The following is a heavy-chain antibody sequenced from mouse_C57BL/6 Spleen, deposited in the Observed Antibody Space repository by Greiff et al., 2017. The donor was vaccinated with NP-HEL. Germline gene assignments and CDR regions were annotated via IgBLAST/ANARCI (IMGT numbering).Heavy chain of an antibody. V-gene: IGHV14-4*01. CDR3: TPCVSSRAWCAY. D-gene: IGHD1-1*01. CDR1: GFNIKDDY. CDR2: IDPENGDT. J-gene: IGHJ3*01. Sequence: EVQLQQSGAELVRPGASVKLSCTASGFNIKDDYMHWVNQRPEQGLEWIGWIDPENGDTEYASKFQGKATITADTSSNTAYLQLSSLTSEDTAVYYCTPCVSSRAWCAYWGQGTLVTVSA.